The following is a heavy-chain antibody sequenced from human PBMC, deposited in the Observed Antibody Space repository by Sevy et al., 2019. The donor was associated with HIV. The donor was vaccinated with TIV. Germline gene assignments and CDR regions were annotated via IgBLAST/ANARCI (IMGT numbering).Heavy chain of an antibody. CDR3: AKDFTGSYGMDV. Sequence: GGSLRLSCEVSGLSVTTNGMHWVRQAPGKGLEWVAVISYDGINKYYGDSVKGRFIISRDKSKNTLYLQMNILRIEDTAVYYCAKDFTGSYGMDVWGQGTTVTVSS. D-gene: IGHD3-9*01. V-gene: IGHV3-30*18. CDR1: GLSVTTNG. CDR2: ISYDGINK. J-gene: IGHJ6*02.